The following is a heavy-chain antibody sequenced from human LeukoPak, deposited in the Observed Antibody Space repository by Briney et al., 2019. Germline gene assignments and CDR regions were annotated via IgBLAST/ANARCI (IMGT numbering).Heavy chain of an antibody. CDR3: ARDDNSGYFYGAGGY. CDR2: INPSGGST. V-gene: IGHV1-46*01. Sequence: ASVKVSCKASGYTFTSYYMHWVRQAPGQGLEWMGIINPSGGSTNYAQKFQGRVTMTRDTSTSTVYMELGSLRSEDTAVYYCARDDNSGYFYGAGGYWGQGTLVTVSS. CDR1: GYTFTSYY. D-gene: IGHD3-22*01. J-gene: IGHJ4*02.